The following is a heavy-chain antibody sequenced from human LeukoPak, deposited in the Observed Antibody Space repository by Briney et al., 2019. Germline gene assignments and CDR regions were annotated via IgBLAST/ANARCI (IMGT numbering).Heavy chain of an antibody. CDR3: ARGGDSSNWYPGYFDY. D-gene: IGHD6-13*01. V-gene: IGHV3-74*01. CDR1: GFTFSSYW. J-gene: IGHJ4*02. Sequence: AGGSLRLSCAASGFTFSSYWMHWVRQAPGKGPVWVSRIKSDGSSTRFADSVQGRFTISRDNGKNTLYLQMNSLRAEDTAVYYCARGGDSSNWYPGYFDYWGQGALVTVSS. CDR2: IKSDGSST.